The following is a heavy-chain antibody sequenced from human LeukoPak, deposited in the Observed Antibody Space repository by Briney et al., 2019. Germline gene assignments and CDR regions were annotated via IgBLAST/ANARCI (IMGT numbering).Heavy chain of an antibody. CDR3: ARHYYKDNTLFDY. CDR2: IHPSDSET. Sequence: GESLKISCQGSGYSFSTYWISWVRQMPGKGLQWMGRIHPSDSETNYSPSFQGHVTFSSDKSISTAYLQSSSLKASDTAIYFCARHYYKDNTLFDYWGHGTLVTVSS. D-gene: IGHD3-22*01. J-gene: IGHJ4*01. CDR1: GYSFSTYW. V-gene: IGHV5-10-1*01.